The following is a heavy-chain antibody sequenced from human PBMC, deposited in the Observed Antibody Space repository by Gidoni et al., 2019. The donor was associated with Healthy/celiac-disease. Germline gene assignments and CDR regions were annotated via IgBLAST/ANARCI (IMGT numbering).Heavy chain of an antibody. CDR1: GFTCANFG. Sequence: QLQPVESGAGVDQPAKSPRLSCSASGFTCANFGWPWVRQVPGQGLEGLAVVSYDGSNKYHADSVKGRFTISRDNSKNTLSLKMNSLSVEDTAVYYCARDPAVLRYLKWADGMDVWGQGTTVTVSS. CDR3: ARDPAVLRYLKWADGMDV. D-gene: IGHD3-3*01. V-gene: IGHV3-30*03. J-gene: IGHJ6*02. CDR2: VSYDGSNK.